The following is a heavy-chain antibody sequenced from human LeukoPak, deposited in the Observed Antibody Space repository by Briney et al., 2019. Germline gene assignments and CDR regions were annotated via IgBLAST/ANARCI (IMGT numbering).Heavy chain of an antibody. CDR3: ARDVRRWISDAFDL. V-gene: IGHV1-2*02. CDR1: GYTFTGYY. J-gene: IGHJ3*01. Sequence: ASVTVSCKASGYTFTGYYMHWVRQAPGQGLEWMGWIDPGSGGTSYAPKFQGRVTVTRDRSISTVYMELARLRSDDTAVYYCARDVRRWISDAFDLWGQGTRVTVSS. CDR2: IDPGSGGT. D-gene: IGHD5-24*01.